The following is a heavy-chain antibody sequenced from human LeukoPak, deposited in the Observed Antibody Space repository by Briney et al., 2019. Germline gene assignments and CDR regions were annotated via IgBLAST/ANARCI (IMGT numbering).Heavy chain of an antibody. CDR2: INPNSGGT. D-gene: IGHD5-12*01. J-gene: IGHJ4*02. CDR3: ARGRSGYDLDFDY. V-gene: IGHV1-2*02. Sequence: ASVKVSCKASGYTFTGYYMHWVRQAPGQGLEWMGWINPNSGGTNYAQKFQGRVTMTRDTSISTAYMELSGLRSDDTAVYYCARGRSGYDLDFDYWGQGTLVTVSS. CDR1: GYTFTGYY.